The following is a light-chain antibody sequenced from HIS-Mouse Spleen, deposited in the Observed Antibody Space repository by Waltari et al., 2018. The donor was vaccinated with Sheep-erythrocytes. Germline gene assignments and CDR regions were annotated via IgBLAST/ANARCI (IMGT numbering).Light chain of an antibody. CDR3: SSYAGSNNWV. CDR1: SSDVGGYNY. J-gene: IGLJ3*02. CDR2: EFS. Sequence: QSALPQPPSASGSPGQSVTISCTGTSSDVGGYNYVSWYQQHPGKAPKLMIYEFSKRPSGVPDRFSGSKSGNTASLTVSGLQAEDEADYYCSSYAGSNNWVFGGGTKLTVL. V-gene: IGLV2-8*01.